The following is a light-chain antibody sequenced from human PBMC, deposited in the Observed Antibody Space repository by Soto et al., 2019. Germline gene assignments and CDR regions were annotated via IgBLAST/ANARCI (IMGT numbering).Light chain of an antibody. CDR1: QSVSSN. CDR3: QQYGRSPPT. CDR2: DAS. J-gene: IGKJ1*01. Sequence: ESVLTQSPGTLSLSPGERATLSCRASQSVSSNLAWYQQKPGQAPRLLIYDASSRAPGIPDRLSGSGSGTDFTLTISRLEPEDFAVYYCQQYGRSPPTFGQGTKVDIK. V-gene: IGKV3-20*01.